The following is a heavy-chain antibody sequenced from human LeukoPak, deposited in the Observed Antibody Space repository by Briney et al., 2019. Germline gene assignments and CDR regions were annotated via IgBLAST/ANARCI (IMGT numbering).Heavy chain of an antibody. V-gene: IGHV3-30*04. J-gene: IGHJ4*02. Sequence: PGGSLRLSCAASGFTFSSYAMHWVRQAPGKGLGGVAVISNDGGTKYYPHSVKGRFTISRDNSRNTLYLQMNSLRAEDTAVYFCARADSGTYYNYYLDSWGEGTLVTVSS. CDR1: GFTFSSYA. CDR3: ARADSGTYYNYYLDS. CDR2: ISNDGGTK. D-gene: IGHD1-26*01.